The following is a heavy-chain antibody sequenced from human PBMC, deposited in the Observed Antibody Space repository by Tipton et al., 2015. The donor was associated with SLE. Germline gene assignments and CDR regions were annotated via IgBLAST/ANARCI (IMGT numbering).Heavy chain of an antibody. CDR1: GGSFSGYY. J-gene: IGHJ6*03. CDR3: ARVRSPRNRSTFPDFYYYMDV. D-gene: IGHD2/OR15-2a*01. CDR2: INHSGSP. V-gene: IGHV4-34*01. Sequence: AGLVKPSETLSLTCAVYGGSFSGYYWTWIRQPPGKGLGWIGEINHSGSPNYNPSLKSRVTISLDTSKNQFSLKLSSVTAADTAVYYCARVRSPRNRSTFPDFYYYMDVWGKGTTVTVSS.